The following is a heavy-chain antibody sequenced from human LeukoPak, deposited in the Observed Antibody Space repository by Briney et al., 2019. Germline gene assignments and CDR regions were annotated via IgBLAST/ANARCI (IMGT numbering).Heavy chain of an antibody. Sequence: SETLSLTCAVYGGSFSGYYWSWIRQPPGKGLEWVGEINHSGSTNDNPSLKSRVTISVDTSKNQFSLKLRSVTAADTAVYYCARVTLGYCSGGSCLDYWGQGTLVSVSS. D-gene: IGHD2-15*01. CDR1: GGSFSGYY. CDR2: INHSGST. CDR3: ARVTLGYCSGGSCLDY. J-gene: IGHJ4*02. V-gene: IGHV4-34*01.